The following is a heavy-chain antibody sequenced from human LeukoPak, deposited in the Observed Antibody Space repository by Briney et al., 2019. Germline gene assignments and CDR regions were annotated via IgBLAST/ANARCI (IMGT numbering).Heavy chain of an antibody. Sequence: GASVKVSCKAPGYTSTGYYTHWVRQAPGQGLEWMGWINPKSGGTNYAQKFQGRVTMTRDTSISTAYMELSRLRSDDTAVYYCARAVGNYYGSGSPNWFDPWGQGTLVTVSS. CDR3: ARAVGNYYGSGSPNWFDP. V-gene: IGHV1-2*02. D-gene: IGHD3-10*01. CDR2: INPKSGGT. CDR1: GYTSTGYY. J-gene: IGHJ5*02.